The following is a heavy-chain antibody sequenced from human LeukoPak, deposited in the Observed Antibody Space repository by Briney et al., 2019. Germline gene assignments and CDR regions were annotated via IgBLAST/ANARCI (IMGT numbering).Heavy chain of an antibody. V-gene: IGHV3-23*01. CDR1: GFTFSSYA. CDR3: ARGKAAGLVGLFDP. CDR2: IVGSGGGT. D-gene: IGHD6-13*01. J-gene: IGHJ5*02. Sequence: GGSLRLSCAASGFTFSSYAMTWVRQAPGKGLEWVSTIVGSGGGTYYADSVKGRFTISRDNSKNTLYLQMNSLRAEDTAVYFCARGKAAGLVGLFDPWGQGTLVTVSS.